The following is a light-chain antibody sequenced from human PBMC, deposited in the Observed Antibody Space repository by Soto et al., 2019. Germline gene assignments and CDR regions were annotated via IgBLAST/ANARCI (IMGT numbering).Light chain of an antibody. CDR2: GAS. Sequence: EIVMTQSPATLSLSPGERATLSCRASQSVSSNLAWYQQKPGQAPSRLIYGASTSATGIPARFSGSGSGTEFTLTISSMQSEDFAVYYCQQYNNGPPLTFGPGTKVDIK. V-gene: IGKV3-15*01. CDR3: QQYNNGPPLT. CDR1: QSVSSN. J-gene: IGKJ3*01.